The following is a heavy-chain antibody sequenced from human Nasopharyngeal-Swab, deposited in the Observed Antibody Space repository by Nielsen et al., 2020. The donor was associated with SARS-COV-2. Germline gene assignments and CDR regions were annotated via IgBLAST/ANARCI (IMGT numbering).Heavy chain of an antibody. D-gene: IGHD3-10*01. CDR1: GGSISSSSYY. J-gene: IGHJ4*02. CDR2: IYYSGST. V-gene: IGHV4-39*02. Sequence: SETLSLTCTVSGGSISSSSYYWDWIRQPPGKGLEWIGSIYYSGSTYYNPSLKSRVTISVDTSKNQFSLKLSSVTAADTAVYYCARDRVTMVRGVNAYYYFDYWGQGTLVTVSS. CDR3: ARDRVTMVRGVNAYYYFDY.